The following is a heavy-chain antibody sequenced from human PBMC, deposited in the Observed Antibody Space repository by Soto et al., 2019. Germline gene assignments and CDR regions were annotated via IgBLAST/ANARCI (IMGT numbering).Heavy chain of an antibody. CDR1: GFTFSSYS. J-gene: IGHJ4*02. Sequence: GGSLRLSCAASGFTFSSYSMNWVRQAPGKGLECVSSISSSSSYIYYADSVKGRFTISRDNAKNSLYLQMNSLRAEDTAVYYCARDRNTAFDYWGQGTLVTVSS. V-gene: IGHV3-21*01. D-gene: IGHD4-17*01. CDR2: ISSSSSYI. CDR3: ARDRNTAFDY.